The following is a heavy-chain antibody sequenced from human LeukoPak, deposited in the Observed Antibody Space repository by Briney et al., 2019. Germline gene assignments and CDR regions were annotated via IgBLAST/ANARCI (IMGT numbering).Heavy chain of an antibody. CDR1: GFTFSSYG. CDR3: AKDSFDEVVVVIDY. Sequence: QSGGSLRLSCAASGFTFSSYGMSWVRQAPGKGLEWVSAISGSGGSTYYADSVKGRFTISRDNSKNTLYLQMNSLRAEDTAVYYCAKDSFDEVVVVIDYWGQGTLVTVSS. V-gene: IGHV3-23*01. J-gene: IGHJ4*02. D-gene: IGHD3-22*01. CDR2: ISGSGGST.